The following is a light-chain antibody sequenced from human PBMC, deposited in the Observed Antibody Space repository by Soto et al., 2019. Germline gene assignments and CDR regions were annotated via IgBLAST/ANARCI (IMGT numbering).Light chain of an antibody. CDR3: SSYAGGNNV. CDR1: SSDVGGYNY. J-gene: IGLJ1*01. Sequence: QSALTQPPSASGSPGQSVTISCTGTSSDVGGYNYVSWYQQHPGKVPKLMVYEVNKRPSGVPDRFSGSKSGNTASLTVSGVQVEDEAYYYCSSYAGGNNVFGTGTKLTVL. V-gene: IGLV2-8*01. CDR2: EVN.